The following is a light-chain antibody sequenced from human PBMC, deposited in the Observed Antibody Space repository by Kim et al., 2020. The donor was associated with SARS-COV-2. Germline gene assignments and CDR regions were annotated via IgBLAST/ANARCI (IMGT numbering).Light chain of an antibody. CDR1: QDIGND. J-gene: IGKJ5*01. CDR3: LQHRTYPIT. Sequence: SAVGDRVTITCRASQDIGNDLGWYQQSPGRAPKRLIYGASNLQSGVPSRFSGSGSETEFTLTINSLQPEDFATYFCLQHRTYPITFGQGTRLEIK. CDR2: GAS. V-gene: IGKV1-17*01.